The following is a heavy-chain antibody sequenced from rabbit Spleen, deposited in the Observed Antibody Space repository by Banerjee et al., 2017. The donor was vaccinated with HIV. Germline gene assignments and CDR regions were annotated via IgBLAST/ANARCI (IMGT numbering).Heavy chain of an antibody. J-gene: IGHJ3*01. CDR3: ARDTSTSFSTYGMDL. D-gene: IGHD1-1*01. V-gene: IGHV1S45*01. CDR1: GFDFSTDT. Sequence: QEQLVESGGGLVKPEGSLTVTCTASGFDFSTDTMCWVRQAPGKGLEWIGCMNDGTDGAYYASWAKGRFTISKTSSTKVTLKMTSLTVADTATYFCARDTSTSFSTYGMDLWGQGTLVTVS. CDR2: MNDGTDGA.